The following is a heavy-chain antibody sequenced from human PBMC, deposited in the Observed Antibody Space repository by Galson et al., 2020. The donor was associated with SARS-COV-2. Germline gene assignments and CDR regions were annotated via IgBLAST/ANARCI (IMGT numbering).Heavy chain of an antibody. CDR2: INGDGSSR. J-gene: IGHJ6*02. D-gene: IGHD3-22*01. Sequence: GGSLRLSCAASGFTFSNYWIHWVRQAPRQGLARLSRINGDGSSRTYADSVKGRFTISRDNARNTLYLQMNSLRAEDTAVYYCATQEFYYGSGGYEVSDCGMDVGGQGTTVTVSS. V-gene: IGHV3-74*01. CDR3: ATQEFYYGSGGYEVSDCGMDV. CDR1: GFTFSNYW.